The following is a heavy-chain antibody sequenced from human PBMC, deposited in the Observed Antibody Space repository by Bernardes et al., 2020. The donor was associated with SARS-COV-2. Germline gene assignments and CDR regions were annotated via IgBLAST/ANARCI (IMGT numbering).Heavy chain of an antibody. D-gene: IGHD3-16*01. V-gene: IGHV3-7*01. CDR3: ARDWGGMDV. CDR1: GFTFSNYW. CDR2: IDQDGSEK. Sequence: GGSLRLSCAASGFTFSNYWMNWVRQAPGKGLEWVANIDQDGSEKYYVDSVKGRFTISRDNAKNSLFLQMNSLRAEDTAVYYCARDWGGMDVWGQGTTVTVSS. J-gene: IGHJ6*02.